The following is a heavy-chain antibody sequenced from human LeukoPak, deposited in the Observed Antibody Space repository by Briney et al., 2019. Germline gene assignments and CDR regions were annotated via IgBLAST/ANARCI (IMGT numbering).Heavy chain of an antibody. Sequence: SETLSLTCTVSGGSISRYYWSWIRQPPGKGLEWIGYISYTGSTTYNSSLKSRVTISVDTSKNQFSLKLSSVTAADTAVYYCARLNYGDYDPNWFDPWGQGTLVTVSS. CDR1: GGSISRYY. CDR2: ISYTGST. CDR3: ARLNYGDYDPNWFDP. V-gene: IGHV4-59*12. D-gene: IGHD4-17*01. J-gene: IGHJ5*02.